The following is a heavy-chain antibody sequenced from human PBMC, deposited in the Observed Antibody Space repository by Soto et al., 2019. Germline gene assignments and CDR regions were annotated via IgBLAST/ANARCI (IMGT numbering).Heavy chain of an antibody. Sequence: GGSLRLSCAASGFTFSSYSMNWVRQAPGKGLEWVSSISSSSSYIYYADSVKGRFTISRDNAKNSLYLQMNSLRAEDTAVYYCARVGYGDYGHDAFDIWGQGTMVTVSS. CDR2: ISSSSSYI. J-gene: IGHJ3*02. CDR3: ARVGYGDYGHDAFDI. V-gene: IGHV3-21*01. CDR1: GFTFSSYS. D-gene: IGHD4-17*01.